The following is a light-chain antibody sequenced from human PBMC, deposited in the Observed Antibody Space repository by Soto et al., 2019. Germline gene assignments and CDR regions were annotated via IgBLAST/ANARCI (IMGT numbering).Light chain of an antibody. V-gene: IGKV3-11*01. Sequence: EIVFTHVPATLTLSPVQRHTVSCKPSQSVSNSLAWYQQKPGQAPRLLIYEVSSRATGIPARFSGSGSGTDFTLTICSLEPEDFAVYSCHQRSNWPLITSGEGRLLEVK. CDR1: QSVSNS. CDR3: HQRSNWPLIT. CDR2: EVS. J-gene: IGKJ5*01.